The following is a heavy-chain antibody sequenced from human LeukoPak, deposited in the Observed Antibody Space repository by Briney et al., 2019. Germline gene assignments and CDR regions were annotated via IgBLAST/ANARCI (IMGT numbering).Heavy chain of an antibody. Sequence: PGRSLRLSCVASGFPFSSYGMHWVRQAPGKGLEWVSVIYDSGTTYYADSVKGRFLIFRDTSKNTVDLQMNSLRVEDTAVYYCAGRRSSGWYAYWGQGTLVTVSS. J-gene: IGHJ4*02. D-gene: IGHD6-19*01. V-gene: IGHV3-NL1*01. CDR3: AGRRSSGWYAY. CDR2: IYDSGTT. CDR1: GFPFSSYG.